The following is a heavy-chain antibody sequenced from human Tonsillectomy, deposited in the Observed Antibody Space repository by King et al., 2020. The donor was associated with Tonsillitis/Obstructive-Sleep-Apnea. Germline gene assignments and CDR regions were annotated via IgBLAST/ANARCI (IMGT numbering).Heavy chain of an antibody. J-gene: IGHJ3*01. CDR2: ISWNSAKL. Sequence: DVQLVESGGGLVQPGRSLRLSCAASRFTFDDYAMYWVRQAPGKGLEWVSGISWNSAKLVYADSVKGRFTISRDNAKNSLYLQMNSLRTEDTALYYCTKDLIIATSGTPGDAFDLWGQGTVVTVSS. D-gene: IGHD6-13*01. V-gene: IGHV3-9*01. CDR1: RFTFDDYA. CDR3: TKDLIIATSGTPGDAFDL.